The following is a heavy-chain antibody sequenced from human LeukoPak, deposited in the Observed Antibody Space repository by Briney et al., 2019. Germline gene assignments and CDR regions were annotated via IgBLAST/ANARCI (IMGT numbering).Heavy chain of an antibody. J-gene: IGHJ6*02. CDR1: GFTFSSYW. CDR3: ARVLVMDV. V-gene: IGHV3-7*01. Sequence: PGGSLRLSCTASGFTFSSYWMSWVRQSPGKGLEWVANIKQDGSEKYYVDSVEGRFTISRDNAKNSLFLHMNSLRAEDSAVYYCARVLVMDVWGQGTAVIVS. CDR2: IKQDGSEK.